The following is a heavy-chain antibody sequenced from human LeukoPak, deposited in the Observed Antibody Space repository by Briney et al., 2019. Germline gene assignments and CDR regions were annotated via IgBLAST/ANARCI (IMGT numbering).Heavy chain of an antibody. CDR3: AKTNGDYGRFYFDY. Sequence: GGSLRLSCAASGFTFSSFALNWVRQAPGKGPEFVSAISGSGGKTWYADSVKGRFTISRDDSKNTLYLQMNSLRAEDTAVYYCAKTNGDYGRFYFDYWGQGILVTVSS. J-gene: IGHJ4*02. CDR2: ISGSGGKT. V-gene: IGHV3-23*01. D-gene: IGHD4-17*01. CDR1: GFTFSSFA.